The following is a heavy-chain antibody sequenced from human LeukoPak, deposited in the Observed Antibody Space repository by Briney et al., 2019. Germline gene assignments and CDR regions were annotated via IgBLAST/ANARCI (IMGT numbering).Heavy chain of an antibody. CDR3: AKYPASGGYFDY. CDR2: ISGSGANT. J-gene: IGHJ4*02. V-gene: IGHV3-23*01. CDR1: GFTFSTYS. Sequence: GGSLRLSCAASGFTFSTYSMSWVRLAPGKGLEGVSGISGSGANTYYADSVRGRFTISRDNSKNTLYLQMNSLRAEDTAVFYCAKYPASGGYFDYWGQGTLVTVSS. D-gene: IGHD6-13*01.